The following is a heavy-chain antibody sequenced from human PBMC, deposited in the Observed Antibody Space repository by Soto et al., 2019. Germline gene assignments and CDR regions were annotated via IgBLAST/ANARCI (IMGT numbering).Heavy chain of an antibody. D-gene: IGHD7-27*01. CDR2: INPNSGGT. Sequence: ASVKVSCKASGYTFTGYYMHWVRQAPGQGLEWMGWINPNSGGTNYAQKFQGWVTMTRDTSISTAYMELSRLRSDDTAVYYCARVADLRTGEFDYWGQGTLVTVSS. CDR1: GYTFTGYY. CDR3: ARVADLRTGEFDY. J-gene: IGHJ4*02. V-gene: IGHV1-2*04.